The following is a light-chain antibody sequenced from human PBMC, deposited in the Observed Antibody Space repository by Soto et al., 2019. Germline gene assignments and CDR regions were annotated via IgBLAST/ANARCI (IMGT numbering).Light chain of an antibody. CDR1: SSNIKTNG. V-gene: IGLV1-44*01. J-gene: IGLJ2*01. CDR2: SNS. Sequence: QSVLARPPSASGTPGQTVTISCSGGSSNIKTNGVSWYQQVPGAAPKLLIYSNSQRPSGAPDRFSGSKSGTSASLAISGLQSEDEATYHCSTWYDSLNGLIFGGGTKLTVL. CDR3: STWYDSLNGLI.